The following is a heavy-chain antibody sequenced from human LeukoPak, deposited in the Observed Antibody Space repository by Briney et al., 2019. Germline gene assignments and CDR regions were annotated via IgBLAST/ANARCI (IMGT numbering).Heavy chain of an antibody. J-gene: IGHJ4*02. CDR1: GGSISSSSYY. D-gene: IGHD2-15*01. CDR2: IYYSGST. CDR3: ARGRKSQDTPHRGCYFDY. Sequence: SETLSLTCTVSGGSISSSSYYWGWIRQPRGKGLEWIGSIYYSGSTYYNPSLKSRVTISVDTSKNQFSLKLSSVTAADTAVYYCARGRKSQDTPHRGCYFDYWGQGTLVTVSS. V-gene: IGHV4-39*07.